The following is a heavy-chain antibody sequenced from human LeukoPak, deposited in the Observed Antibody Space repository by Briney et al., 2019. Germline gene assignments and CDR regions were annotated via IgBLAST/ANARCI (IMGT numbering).Heavy chain of an antibody. J-gene: IGHJ3*02. Sequence: ASVKVSCKASGYTFTGYCMHWVRQAPGQGLEWMGWINPNSGGTNYAQKFQGWVTMTRDTSISTAYMELSRLRSDDTAVYYCARARIGPDDAFDIWGQGTMVTVSS. CDR2: INPNSGGT. V-gene: IGHV1-2*04. CDR3: ARARIGPDDAFDI. CDR1: GYTFTGYC. D-gene: IGHD1-14*01.